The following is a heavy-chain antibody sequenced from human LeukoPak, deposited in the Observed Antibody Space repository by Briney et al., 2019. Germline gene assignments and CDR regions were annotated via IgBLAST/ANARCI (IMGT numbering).Heavy chain of an antibody. CDR3: AKCVDGYNYYFDY. V-gene: IGHV3-23*01. D-gene: IGHD5-24*01. Sequence: PGGSLRLSCAASGFTFSSYAMSWVRQAPGKGLEWVLAISGSGGSTYYADSVKGRFTISRDNSKNTLYLQMNSLRAEDTAIYYCAKCVDGYNYYFDYWGQGTLVPVSS. CDR1: GFTFSSYA. J-gene: IGHJ4*02. CDR2: ISGSGGST.